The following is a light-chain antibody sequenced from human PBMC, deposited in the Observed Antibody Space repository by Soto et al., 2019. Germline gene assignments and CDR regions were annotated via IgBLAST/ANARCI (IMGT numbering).Light chain of an antibody. V-gene: IGKV1-39*01. CDR2: AAS. CDR1: QSINAF. CDR3: QQRSSTPLT. J-gene: IGKJ4*01. Sequence: DIQMTQSPTSLSASVGDRVTITCRASQSINAFLNWYQQKPGKAPKLLIYAASRLQSGVPSRFSGSRSGTEFTLTINSLQPEDFATYYCQQRSSTPLTFGGGTRVEIK.